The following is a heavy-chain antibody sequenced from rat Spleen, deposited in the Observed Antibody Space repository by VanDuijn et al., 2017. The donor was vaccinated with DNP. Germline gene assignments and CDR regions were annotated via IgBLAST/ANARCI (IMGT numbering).Heavy chain of an antibody. CDR3: ARGENNYIYWYFDF. V-gene: IGHV5-31*01. CDR1: GFIFSNYW. CDR2: ISNTGDHT. J-gene: IGHJ1*01. D-gene: IGHD1-10*01. Sequence: VQLVESGGGLVQPGRSLKLSCVASGFIFSNYWMTWIRQAPGKGLEWVASISNTGDHTYYSDSVKGRLSLSRDNAKSTLYLQLNSLRSEDTATYYCARGENNYIYWYFDFWGPGTMVTVSS.